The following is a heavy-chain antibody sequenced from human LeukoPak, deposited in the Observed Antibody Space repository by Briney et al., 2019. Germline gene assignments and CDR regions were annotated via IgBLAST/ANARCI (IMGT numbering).Heavy chain of an antibody. CDR1: GYTFTSYE. Sequence: RASVKVSCKASGYTFTSYEINWVRQATGQGLEWMGWMNPNSGNTGYAQKFQGRATMTRNTSISTAYMELSSLRSEDTAVYYCARSGSTYYDFWSGYVDLAKYWGQGTLVTVSS. D-gene: IGHD3-3*01. CDR3: ARSGSTYYDFWSGYVDLAKY. CDR2: MNPNSGNT. J-gene: IGHJ4*02. V-gene: IGHV1-8*01.